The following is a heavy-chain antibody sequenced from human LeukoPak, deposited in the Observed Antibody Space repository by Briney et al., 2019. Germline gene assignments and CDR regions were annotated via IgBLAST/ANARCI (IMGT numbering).Heavy chain of an antibody. D-gene: IGHD2-21*01. CDR3: ARTFPREYCGGDCLLNWFDP. CDR2: IYHSGST. Sequence: SQTLSLTCTVSGGSISSGGYYWSWIRQPPGKGLEWIGYIYHSGSTYYNPSLKSRVTISVDTSKNQFPLKLSSVTAADTAVYYCARTFPREYCGGDCLLNWFDPWGQGTLVTVSS. CDR1: GGSISSGGYY. J-gene: IGHJ5*02. V-gene: IGHV4-30-2*01.